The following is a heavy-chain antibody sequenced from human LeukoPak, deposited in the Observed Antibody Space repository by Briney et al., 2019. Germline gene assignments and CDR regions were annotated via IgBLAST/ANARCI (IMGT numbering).Heavy chain of an antibody. CDR1: GFTISSYA. V-gene: IGHV3-30*04. CDR3: ARDQTGSSDY. CDR2: ISYDGSDK. Sequence: LSGGSLRLSCAASGFTISSYAMHWVRQAPGKGLEWVAVISYDGSDKYYADSVKGRFTISRDNSKNTLYLQMNSLRAEDTAVYYCARDQTGSSDYWGQGTLVTVSS. D-gene: IGHD1-14*01. J-gene: IGHJ4*02.